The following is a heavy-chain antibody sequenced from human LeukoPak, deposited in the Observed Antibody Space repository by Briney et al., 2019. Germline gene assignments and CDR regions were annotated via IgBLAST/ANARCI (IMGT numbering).Heavy chain of an antibody. V-gene: IGHV5-51*01. CDR1: GYSFTSYW. CDR2: IYPGDSDT. D-gene: IGHD2-21*01. CDR3: ARRGVVAVDAFDI. J-gene: IGHJ3*02. Sequence: GESLKISCKGSGYSFTSYWIGWVRQMPGKGLAWMGIIYPGDSDTRYSPSFQGQVTISADKSVSTAYLQWSSLKASDTAMYYCARRGVVAVDAFDIWGQGTMVTVSS.